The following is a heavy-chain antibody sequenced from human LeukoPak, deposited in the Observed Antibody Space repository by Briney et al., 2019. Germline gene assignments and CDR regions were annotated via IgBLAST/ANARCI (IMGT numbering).Heavy chain of an antibody. Sequence: ASVKVSCKVSGYTLTEISMHWVRQAPGKGLEWMGGFDPEDGERIYAQKFQGRVTMTADTSTDTAYMELSSLRSEDTAVYYCATATPMVRGVERFDYWGQGTLVTVSS. J-gene: IGHJ4*01. CDR1: GYTLTEIS. CDR3: ATATPMVRGVERFDY. D-gene: IGHD3-10*01. V-gene: IGHV1-24*01. CDR2: FDPEDGER.